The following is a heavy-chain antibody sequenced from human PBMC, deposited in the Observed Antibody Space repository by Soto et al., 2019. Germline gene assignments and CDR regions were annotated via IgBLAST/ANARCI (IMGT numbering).Heavy chain of an antibody. CDR1: GFTFSSYS. CDR2: ITTSSTSI. J-gene: IGHJ3*02. Sequence: EVQLVESGGGLVKPGGSLRLSCAASGFTFSSYSMNWVRQAPGKGLEWVSTITTSSTSIYYADSVKGRFTISRDNAKNSVYLQMNSLRVEDMAVYYCARVQRLASHIWGQGTMVTVSS. CDR3: ARVQRLASHI. V-gene: IGHV3-21*01. D-gene: IGHD6-19*01.